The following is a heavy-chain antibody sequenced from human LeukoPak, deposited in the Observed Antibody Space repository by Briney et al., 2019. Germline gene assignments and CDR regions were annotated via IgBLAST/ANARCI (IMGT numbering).Heavy chain of an antibody. J-gene: IGHJ4*02. CDR3: ATAPGYGSGSIDGDY. V-gene: IGHV1-24*01. Sequence: ASVKVSCKVSGYALTELSMHWVRQAPGKGLEWMGGFDPEDGETIYAQKFQGRVTMTEDTSTDTAYMELSSLRSEDTAVYYCATAPGYGSGSIDGDYWGQGTLVTVSS. D-gene: IGHD3-10*01. CDR1: GYALTELS. CDR2: FDPEDGET.